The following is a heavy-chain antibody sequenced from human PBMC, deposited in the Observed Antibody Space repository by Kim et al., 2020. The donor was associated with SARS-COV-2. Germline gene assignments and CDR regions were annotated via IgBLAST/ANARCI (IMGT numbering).Heavy chain of an antibody. Sequence: ASVKVSCKASGYTFTTSYMHWVRQAPGQGLEWMGIINPSSGISTYAQKFQGRVTMTRDTSTSTVYMELSSLRSEDTAIYYCARRPYYGYENPPDYWGQGTRVTVSS. CDR1: GYTFTTSY. CDR3: ARRPYYGYENPPDY. J-gene: IGHJ4*02. D-gene: IGHD5-12*01. V-gene: IGHV1-46*01. CDR2: INPSSGIS.